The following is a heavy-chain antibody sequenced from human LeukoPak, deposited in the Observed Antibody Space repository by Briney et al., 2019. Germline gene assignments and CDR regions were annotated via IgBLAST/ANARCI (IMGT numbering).Heavy chain of an antibody. D-gene: IGHD2-2*01. J-gene: IGHJ5*02. Sequence: PSETLSLTCAVSGYSISSGYQWAWIRQSPGKGLEWIGSIYHSGSARYNPSLKSRVTILVETSRNQFSLKLYSVTAADTAVYYCARDPRWLTPDCTSTSCYENYFDPWGQGTLVTVSS. CDR1: GYSISSGYQ. CDR3: ARDPRWLTPDCTSTSCYENYFDP. V-gene: IGHV4-38-2*02. CDR2: IYHSGSA.